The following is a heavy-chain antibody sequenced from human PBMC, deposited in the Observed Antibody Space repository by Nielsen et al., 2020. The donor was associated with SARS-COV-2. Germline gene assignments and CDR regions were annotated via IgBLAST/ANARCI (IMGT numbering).Heavy chain of an antibody. D-gene: IGHD3-22*01. Sequence: LYHALDSVKGRFTISRDNAKKSLYLQMNSLRAEDTAVYYCARDSVRYYDSSGYLFDYWGQGTLVTVSS. V-gene: IGHV3-21*01. CDR2: L. CDR3: ARDSVRYYDSSGYLFDY. J-gene: IGHJ4*02.